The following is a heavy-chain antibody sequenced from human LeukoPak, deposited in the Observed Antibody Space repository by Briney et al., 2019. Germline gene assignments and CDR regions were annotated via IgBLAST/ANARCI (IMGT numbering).Heavy chain of an antibody. J-gene: IGHJ4*02. CDR3: AKGSSSGWPYFFDY. D-gene: IGHD6-19*01. CDR1: GFTFSNYA. V-gene: IGHV3-23*01. Sequence: GGSLRLSCAASGFTFSNYAMSWVRQAPGKGLEWFSAISGGSGSSTYYADAVKGRFTISRDNSKTTLYLEMNSLRAEDTAVYYCAKGSSSGWPYFFDYWGQGTLVTVSS. CDR2: ISGGSGSST.